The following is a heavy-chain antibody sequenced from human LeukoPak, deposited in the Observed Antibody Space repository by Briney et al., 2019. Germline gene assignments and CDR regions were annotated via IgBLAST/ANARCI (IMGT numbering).Heavy chain of an antibody. CDR2: TYYRSKWYN. D-gene: IGHD1-7*01. J-gene: IGHJ6*02. Sequence: SQTLSLTCAISGDSVSSNSAAWNWIRQSPSRGLEWLGRTYYRSKWYNDYAVSVKSRITINPDTSKNQFSLQLNSVTPEDTVVYYCARDEDVGGITGTTSYYYYYYGMDVWGQGTTVTVSS. V-gene: IGHV6-1*01. CDR3: ARDEDVGGITGTTSYYYYYYGMDV. CDR1: GDSVSSNSAA.